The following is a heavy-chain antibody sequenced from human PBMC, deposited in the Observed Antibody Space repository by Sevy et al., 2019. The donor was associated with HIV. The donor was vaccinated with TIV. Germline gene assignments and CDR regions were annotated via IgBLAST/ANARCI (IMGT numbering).Heavy chain of an antibody. J-gene: IGHJ6*02. CDR3: ITEGNASEYHQATVV. CDR2: IKSESDGGAT. V-gene: IGHV3-15*01. D-gene: IGHD5-12*01. CDR1: GFTYSNAW. Sequence: GGSLRLSCTAAGFTYSNAWMSWVRQAPGKGLEWVGRIKSESDGGATDYAAFVKGRFTISRDDSENTLYVQMNSLKTEDTAIYYSITEGNASEYHQATVVWGQGTPVTVSS.